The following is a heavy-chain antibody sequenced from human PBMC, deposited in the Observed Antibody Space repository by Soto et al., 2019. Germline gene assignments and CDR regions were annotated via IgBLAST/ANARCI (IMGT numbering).Heavy chain of an antibody. D-gene: IGHD2-21*02. CDR3: AKAARDCGGGCYSSYFDS. CDR1: RLTFGGYA. CDR2: ITGNAANT. J-gene: IGHJ4*02. V-gene: IGHV3-23*01. Sequence: GGSLSLSFSACRLTFGGYAMSWVRQAPGKGLEWFSGITGNAANTVYADSVKGRFTISRDNSKNALYLQLNRLRAEDTAVYFCAKAARDCGGGCYSSYFDSWGQGAMVTVSS.